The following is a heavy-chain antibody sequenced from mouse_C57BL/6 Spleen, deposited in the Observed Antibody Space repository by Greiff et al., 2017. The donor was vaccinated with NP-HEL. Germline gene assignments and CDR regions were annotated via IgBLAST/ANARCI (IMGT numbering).Heavy chain of an antibody. J-gene: IGHJ4*01. CDR1: GYTFTDYN. V-gene: IGHV1-18*01. CDR2: INPNNGGT. Sequence: EVQLQQSGPELVKPGASVQIPCKASGYTFTDYNMDWVQQSHGQSLEWIGDINPNNGGTIYNQKFKGKATLTVDKSSSTAYMELRSLTSEDTAVYYCARSGYYGSRHADYYAMDYWGQGTSVTVSS. CDR3: ARSGYYGSRHADYYAMDY. D-gene: IGHD1-1*01.